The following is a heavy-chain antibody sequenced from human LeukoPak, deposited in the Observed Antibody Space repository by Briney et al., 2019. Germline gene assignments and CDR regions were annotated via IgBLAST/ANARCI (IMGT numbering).Heavy chain of an antibody. CDR2: ISGSGGST. Sequence: GGSLRLSCAASGFTFSSHAMSWVRQAPGKGLEWVSAISGSGGSTYYADSVKGRFTISRDNSKNTLYLQMNSLRAEDTAVYYCAKPINPVYYFDYWGQGTLVTVSS. CDR1: GFTFSSHA. CDR3: AKPINPVYYFDY. V-gene: IGHV3-23*01. D-gene: IGHD2-21*01. J-gene: IGHJ4*02.